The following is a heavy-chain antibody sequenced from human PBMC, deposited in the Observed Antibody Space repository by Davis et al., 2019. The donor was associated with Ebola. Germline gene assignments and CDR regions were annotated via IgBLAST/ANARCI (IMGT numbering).Heavy chain of an antibody. V-gene: IGHV3-48*02. Sequence: PGGSLRLSCAASGFTFSSYSMNWVRQAPGKGLEWVSYISSSSSTIYYADSVKGRFTISRDNAKNSLYLQMNSLRDEDTAVYYCARGGYYYGSRGKVDYWGQGTLVTVSS. D-gene: IGHD3-10*01. J-gene: IGHJ4*02. CDR2: ISSSSSTI. CDR1: GFTFSSYS. CDR3: ARGGYYYGSRGKVDY.